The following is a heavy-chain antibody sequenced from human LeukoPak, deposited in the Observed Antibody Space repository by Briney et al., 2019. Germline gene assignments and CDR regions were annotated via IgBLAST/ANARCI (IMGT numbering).Heavy chain of an antibody. D-gene: IGHD4-11*01. CDR2: ISGSGGTT. Sequence: GGSLRLSCAASGFTFSNYAMSWVRQAPGKGLEWVSGISGSGGTTNYADSVKGRFTISRDNSKNTVYLQMNSLRAEDTAVYYCARDVAYSAFDYWGQGTLVTVSS. CDR3: ARDVAYSAFDY. J-gene: IGHJ4*02. V-gene: IGHV3-23*01. CDR1: GFTFSNYA.